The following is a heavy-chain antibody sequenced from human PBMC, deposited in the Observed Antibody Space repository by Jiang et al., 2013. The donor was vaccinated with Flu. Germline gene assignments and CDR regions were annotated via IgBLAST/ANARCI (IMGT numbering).Heavy chain of an antibody. CDR2: IVVGSGNT. CDR3: ARGLASSANFDL. CDR1: GFTFTSSA. D-gene: IGHD2-2*01. Sequence: GAEVKKPGTSVKVSCKASGFTFTSSAVQWVRQARGQRLEWIGWIVVGSGNTNYAQKFQERVTITRDMSTSTAYMELSSLRSEDTAVYYCARGLASSANFDLWGRGTLVTVSS. J-gene: IGHJ2*01. V-gene: IGHV1-58*01.